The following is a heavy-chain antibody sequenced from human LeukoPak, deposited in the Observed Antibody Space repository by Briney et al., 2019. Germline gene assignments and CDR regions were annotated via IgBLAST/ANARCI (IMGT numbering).Heavy chain of an antibody. V-gene: IGHV5-10-1*01. CDR3: ARQGVGGSSWYYYYRMDV. Sequence: GESLKISCKGSGYSFTSYWISWVRQMPGEGLEWMGRIDPSDSYTNYSPSFQGHVTISADKSISTAYLQWSSLKASDTAMYYCARQGVGGSSWYYYYRMDVWGKGTTVTVSS. CDR2: IDPSDSYT. D-gene: IGHD6-13*01. J-gene: IGHJ6*04. CDR1: GYSFTSYW.